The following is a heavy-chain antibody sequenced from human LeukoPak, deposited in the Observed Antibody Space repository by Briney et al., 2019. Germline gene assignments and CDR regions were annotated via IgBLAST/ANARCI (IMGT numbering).Heavy chain of an antibody. D-gene: IGHD6-6*01. CDR3: ASQRIAARPGDYYYYYMDV. J-gene: IGHJ6*03. Sequence: SETLSLTCTVSGGSISSYYWSWIRQPPGKGLEWIGYIYYSGSTNYNPSLKSRVAISVDTSKNQFSLKLSSVTAADTAVYYCASQRIAARPGDYYYYYMDVWGKGATVTVSS. V-gene: IGHV4-59*01. CDR2: IYYSGST. CDR1: GGSISSYY.